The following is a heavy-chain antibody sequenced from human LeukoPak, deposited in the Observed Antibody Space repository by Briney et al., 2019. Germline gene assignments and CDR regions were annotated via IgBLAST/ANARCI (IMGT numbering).Heavy chain of an antibody. CDR1: GFTFDDYA. CDR3: ARVRSRSYSYYNYYYMDV. J-gene: IGHJ6*03. CDR2: ISWNSGSI. Sequence: GGSLRLSCAASGFTFDDYAMHWVRQAPGKGLEWVSGISWNSGSIGYADSVKGRFTISRDNAKNSLYLQMNSPRAEDTAVYYCARVRSRSYSYYNYYYMDVWGKGTTVTVSS. V-gene: IGHV3-9*01. D-gene: IGHD1-26*01.